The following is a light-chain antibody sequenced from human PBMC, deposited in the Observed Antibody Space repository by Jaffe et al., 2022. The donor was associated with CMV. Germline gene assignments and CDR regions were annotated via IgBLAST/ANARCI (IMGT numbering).Light chain of an antibody. CDR2: QDS. CDR3: QTWDSSTVL. Sequence: SYELTQPPSVSVSPGQTASITCSGHKLGDKYACWYQQKPGQSPVLVIYQDSKRPSGIPERFSGSNSGNTATLTISGTQAMDEADYYCQTWDSSTVLFGGGTNLTVL. J-gene: IGLJ2*01. CDR1: KLGDKY. V-gene: IGLV3-1*01.